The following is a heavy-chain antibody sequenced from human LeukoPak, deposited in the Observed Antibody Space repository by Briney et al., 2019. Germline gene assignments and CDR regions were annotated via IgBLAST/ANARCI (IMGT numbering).Heavy chain of an antibody. CDR1: GFTFSTSW. Sequence: GGSLRLSCAASGFTFSTSWVTWVRQAPGKGLEWVANIDKHGSGKYYVDSVKARFAISRDYASNSVFLQMDSLRAEDTSVYYCARDAGWGYYDLWGQGTPVTVSS. D-gene: IGHD1-26*01. V-gene: IGHV3-7*01. CDR3: ARDAGWGYYDL. CDR2: IDKHGSGK. J-gene: IGHJ4*02.